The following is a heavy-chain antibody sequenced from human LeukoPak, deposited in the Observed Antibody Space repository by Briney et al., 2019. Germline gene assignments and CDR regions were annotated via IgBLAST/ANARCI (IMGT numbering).Heavy chain of an antibody. Sequence: ASVKVSCKAFGHTFTAHYIHWVRQAPGQRLKWMGRINPDSGGTNYAQKFQDRVIMTRDTSISTAYMELSRLRSDDTAVYYCARPFSTSWYVVDYWGQGTLVTVSS. J-gene: IGHJ4*02. CDR2: INPDSGGT. CDR1: GHTFTAHY. V-gene: IGHV1-2*06. D-gene: IGHD6-13*01. CDR3: ARPFSTSWYVVDY.